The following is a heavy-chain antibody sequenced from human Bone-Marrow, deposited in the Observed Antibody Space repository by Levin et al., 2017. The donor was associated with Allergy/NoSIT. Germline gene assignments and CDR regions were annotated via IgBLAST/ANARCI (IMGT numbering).Heavy chain of an antibody. V-gene: IGHV3-21*01. CDR1: GFTFSTYN. Sequence: GGSLRLSCAASGFTFSTYNMNWVRQAPGKGLEWVSSISTGNTYIYYADSVKGRFTISIDNAGNSLYLQMNSLRAEDTAVYYCARGYGVDHYYYYGMDVWGQGTTVTVSS. CDR3: ARGYGVDHYYYYGMDV. J-gene: IGHJ6*02. CDR2: ISTGNTYI. D-gene: IGHD3-3*01.